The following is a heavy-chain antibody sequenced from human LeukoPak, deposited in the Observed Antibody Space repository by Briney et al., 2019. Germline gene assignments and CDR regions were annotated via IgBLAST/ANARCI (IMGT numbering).Heavy chain of an antibody. V-gene: IGHV1-18*01. CDR2: ISAYNGNT. D-gene: IGHD3-10*01. J-gene: IGHJ6*02. Sequence: ASVKVSCKASGYTFTIYGISWVRQAPGQGLEWMGWISAYNGNTNYAQKLQGRVTMTTDTSTSTAYMELRSLRSEDTAVYYCARDHMVRGVIRPEGYGMDVWGQGTTVTVSS. CDR1: GYTFTIYG. CDR3: ARDHMVRGVIRPEGYGMDV.